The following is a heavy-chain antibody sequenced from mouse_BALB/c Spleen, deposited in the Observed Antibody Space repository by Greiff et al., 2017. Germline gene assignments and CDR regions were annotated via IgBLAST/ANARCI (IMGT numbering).Heavy chain of an antibody. CDR2: INSDGGST. Sequence: EVQLQQSGGGLVQPGESLKLSCESNEYEFPSHDMSWVRKTPEKRLELVAAINSDGGSTYYPDTMERRFIISRDNTKKTLYLQMSSLRSEDTALYYCARRGLLRSHWYFDVWGAGTTVTVSS. J-gene: IGHJ1*01. V-gene: IGHV5-2*01. CDR3: ARRGLLRSHWYFDV. CDR1: EYEFPSHD. D-gene: IGHD2-3*01.